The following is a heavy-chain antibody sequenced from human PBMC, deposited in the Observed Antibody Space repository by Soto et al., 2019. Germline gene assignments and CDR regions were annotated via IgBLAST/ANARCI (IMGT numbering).Heavy chain of an antibody. J-gene: IGHJ5*01. CDR1: VGVFRNYA. V-gene: IGHV1-69*01. D-gene: IGHD1-26*01. CDR3: ARDRWGSYSFDS. CDR2: IIPVFGTA. Sequence: QVQLVQSGAEVKKTGSSVKVSCTASVGVFRNYAINWVRQAPGQGLEWMGGIIPVFGTADYPQKFQGRVTITADESTTTAYMELTSLKTEDTAVYFCARDRWGSYSFDSWGQGTLVTVAS.